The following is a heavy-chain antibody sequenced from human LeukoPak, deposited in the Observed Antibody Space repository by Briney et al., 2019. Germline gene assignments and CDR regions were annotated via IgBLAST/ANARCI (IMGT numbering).Heavy chain of an antibody. CDR1: GDTLTEIS. V-gene: IGHV1-24*01. CDR2: LHPEDREV. Sequence: AAVKVSCRVSGDTLTEISIHWVRQTPGKGLEWMGGLHPEDREVIYAQKFQGRVTMTEDSSTDTAYMDLRSLRSEDTAVYHCGTAGQLVWGQGTLVTVSS. CDR3: GTAGQLV. D-gene: IGHD6-6*01. J-gene: IGHJ4*02.